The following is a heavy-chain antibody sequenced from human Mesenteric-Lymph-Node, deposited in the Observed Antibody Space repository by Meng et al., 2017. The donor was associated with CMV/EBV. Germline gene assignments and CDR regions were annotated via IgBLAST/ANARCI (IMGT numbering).Heavy chain of an antibody. CDR3: AKDMSTSQLYYYGMDV. CDR1: GFTFDDYA. V-gene: IGHV3-43D*03. D-gene: IGHD2-2*01. Sequence: GKSLKISCAASGFTFDDYAMHWVRQAPGKGLEWVSLISWDGGSTYYADSVKGRFTISRDNSKNSLYLQMNSLRAEDTALYYCAKDMSTSQLYYYGMDVWGQGTTVTVSS. CDR2: ISWDGGST. J-gene: IGHJ6*02.